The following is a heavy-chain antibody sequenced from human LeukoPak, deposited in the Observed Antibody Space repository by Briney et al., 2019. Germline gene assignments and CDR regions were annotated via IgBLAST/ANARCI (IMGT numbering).Heavy chain of an antibody. J-gene: IGHJ4*02. Sequence: PGGSLRLSCAASGFTFTNAWMYWVRHAPGEGLEWIGHISYIGSTNYNPSLKRRVTIPVETSKKQFSLRLSSVALADTAVYYCARDVEGDEGWDYWGQGTLVTVSS. CDR3: ARDVEGDEGWDY. CDR1: GFTFTNAW. V-gene: IGHV4-59*01. D-gene: IGHD1-1*01. CDR2: ISYIGST.